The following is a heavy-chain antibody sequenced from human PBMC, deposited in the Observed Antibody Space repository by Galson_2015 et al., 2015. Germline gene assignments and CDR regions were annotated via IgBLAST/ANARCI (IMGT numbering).Heavy chain of an antibody. CDR2: ISSSGSTI. D-gene: IGHD6-13*01. CDR3: ARGAGGIAATTKRFFDY. Sequence: SLRLSCAASGFTFSTYEMTWVRRAPGKGLEWVSYISSSGSTIYYADSVKGRFTISRDNAKNSVYLQMNSLRAEDTAVYYCARGAGGIAATTKRFFDYSGQGTLVTVSS. V-gene: IGHV3-48*03. J-gene: IGHJ4*02. CDR1: GFTFSTYE.